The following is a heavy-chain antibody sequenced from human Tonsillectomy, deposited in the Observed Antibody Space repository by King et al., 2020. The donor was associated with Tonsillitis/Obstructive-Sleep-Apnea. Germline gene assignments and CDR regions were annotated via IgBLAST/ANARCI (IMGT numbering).Heavy chain of an antibody. CDR2: INSGGNI. J-gene: IGHJ4*02. Sequence: VQLVESGGGLVQPGGSLRLSCAASGFTVSSNHMSWVRQAPGKGLEWVSAINSGGNIHYADSVKGRFTISRDNSKNTLYVQMNSLRAEDTAVYYCARGLVNPGYFDYWGQGTLVTVSS. D-gene: IGHD3-16*02. CDR3: ARGLVNPGYFDY. CDR1: GFTVSSNH. V-gene: IGHV3-66*01.